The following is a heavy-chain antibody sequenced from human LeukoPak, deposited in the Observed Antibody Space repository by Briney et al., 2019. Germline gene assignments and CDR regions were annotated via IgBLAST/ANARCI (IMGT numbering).Heavy chain of an antibody. CDR2: TYYRSKWYN. V-gene: IGHV6-1*01. Sequence: SQTLSLTCAISGDSVSSNSAAWNWIRQSPSRGLEWLGRTYYRSKWYNDYAVSVKSRITINPDTSKNQFSLQLNSVTPEDTAVYYCARLRKMATISYYYYGMDVWGQGTTVTVSS. CDR1: GDSVSSNSAA. D-gene: IGHD5-24*01. J-gene: IGHJ6*02. CDR3: ARLRKMATISYYYYGMDV.